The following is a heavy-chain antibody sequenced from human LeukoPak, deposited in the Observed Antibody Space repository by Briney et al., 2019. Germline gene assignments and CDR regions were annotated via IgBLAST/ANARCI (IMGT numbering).Heavy chain of an antibody. CDR2: IHYSGNT. CDR3: ARRPTSYASGIYGPWFDP. J-gene: IGHJ5*02. D-gene: IGHD3-16*01. Sequence: SETLSLTCTVSGGSISSYYWSWIRQPPGKGLECIGYIHYSGNTNYNPSLRSRVTMSIGTSKNQFSLKLNPVTAADTALYYCARRPTSYASGIYGPWFDPWGQGILVTVSS. CDR1: GGSISSYY. V-gene: IGHV4-59*08.